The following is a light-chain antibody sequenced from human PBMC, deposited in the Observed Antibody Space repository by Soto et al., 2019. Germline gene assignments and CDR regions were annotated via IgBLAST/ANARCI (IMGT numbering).Light chain of an antibody. J-gene: IGKJ1*01. CDR3: QQYGSLSWT. CDR1: QNFYSNY. V-gene: IGKV3-20*01. Sequence: EIVLTQSPGTLSLSPGERSTLSCRPSQNFYSNYLAWYQQKPGQAPRIIIFGASGRDTGIPDRFSGSGSGTDFTLTISRLEPEDFAVYYCQQYGSLSWTFGQGTKVDIK. CDR2: GAS.